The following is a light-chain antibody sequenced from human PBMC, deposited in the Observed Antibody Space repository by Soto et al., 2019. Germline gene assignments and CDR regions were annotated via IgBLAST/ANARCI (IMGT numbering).Light chain of an antibody. Sequence: EIVLTQSPGTLSLSPGERATLSCRASQTFSNSFLSWFQQIPGQAPRLLIYGASSRATGIPARFSGSGSGTDFTLTISDVEPEDFAVYYCHQRQSWPRTFGQGTKVDI. J-gene: IGKJ1*01. V-gene: IGKV3-20*01. CDR1: QTFSNSF. CDR3: HQRQSWPRT. CDR2: GAS.